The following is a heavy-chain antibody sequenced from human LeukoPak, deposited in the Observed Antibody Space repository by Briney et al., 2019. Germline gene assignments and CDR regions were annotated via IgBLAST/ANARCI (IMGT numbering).Heavy chain of an antibody. Sequence: QSGGSLRLSCAASGFTFSSYWMSWVRQAPGKGLEWVAVISYDGSNKYYADPVKGRFTISRDNSKNTLYLQMNSLRAEDTAVYYCARNGIYQLHWVWFDPWGQGTLVTVSS. D-gene: IGHD2-2*01. CDR2: ISYDGSNK. J-gene: IGHJ5*02. CDR3: ARNGIYQLHWVWFDP. CDR1: GFTFSSYW. V-gene: IGHV3-30-3*01.